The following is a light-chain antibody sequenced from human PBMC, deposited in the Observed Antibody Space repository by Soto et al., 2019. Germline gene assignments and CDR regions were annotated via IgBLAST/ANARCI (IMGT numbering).Light chain of an antibody. V-gene: IGKV3-11*01. CDR2: DAS. J-gene: IGKJ4*01. CDR1: QSIGLA. Sequence: EIVLTQSPATLSLSPGERSTLSCRASQSIGLAIAWYQHKPGQAPRLLIFDASQRATGIPARFRGSGSGTDFTLTISSLEPEDFAVYYCQQRSYWLTFGEGTKVDIK. CDR3: QQRSYWLT.